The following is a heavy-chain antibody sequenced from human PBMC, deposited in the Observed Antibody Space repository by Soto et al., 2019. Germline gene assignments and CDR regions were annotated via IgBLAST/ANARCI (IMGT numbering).Heavy chain of an antibody. CDR3: ARVGVVTDYYYYYMDV. CDR1: GFTFSSYW. Sequence: EVQLVESGGGLVQPGGSLRLSCAASGFTFSSYWMSWVRQAPGKGLEWVANIKQDGSEKYYVDSEKGRFTISRDNAKNSLYLQMNSLRAEDTAVYYCARVGVVTDYYYYYMDVWGKGTTVTVSS. V-gene: IGHV3-7*01. CDR2: IKQDGSEK. D-gene: IGHD3-3*01. J-gene: IGHJ6*03.